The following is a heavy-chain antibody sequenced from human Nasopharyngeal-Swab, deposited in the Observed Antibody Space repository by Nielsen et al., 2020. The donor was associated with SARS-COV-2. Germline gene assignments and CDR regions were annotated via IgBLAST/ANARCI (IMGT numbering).Heavy chain of an antibody. J-gene: IGHJ5*02. CDR2: ISSSGSTI. Sequence: GESLKISCAASGFTFSSYEMNWVRQAPGKGLEWVSYISSSGSTIYYADSVKGRFTISRDNAKNSLYLQMNSLRAEDTAVYYCARKGLYDSSGYPLDPWGQGTLVTVSS. CDR1: GFTFSSYE. CDR3: ARKGLYDSSGYPLDP. D-gene: IGHD3-22*01. V-gene: IGHV3-48*03.